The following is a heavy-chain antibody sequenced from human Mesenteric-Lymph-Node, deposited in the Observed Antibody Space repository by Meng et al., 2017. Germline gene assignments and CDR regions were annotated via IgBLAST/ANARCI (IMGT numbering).Heavy chain of an antibody. CDR2: IKQDGSEK. J-gene: IGHJ4*02. CDR1: GFTFSSYW. D-gene: IGHD3-9*01. V-gene: IGHV3-7*01. Sequence: GESLKISCAASGFTFSSYWMSWVRQAPGKGLEWVANIKQDGSEKYYVDSVKGRFTISRDNAKNSLYLQMNSLRAEDTAVYYCAREQGNDILTPIDYWGQGTLVTVSS. CDR3: AREQGNDILTPIDY.